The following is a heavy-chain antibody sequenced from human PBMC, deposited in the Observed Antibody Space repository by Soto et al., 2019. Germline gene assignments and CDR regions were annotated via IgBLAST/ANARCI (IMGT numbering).Heavy chain of an antibody. V-gene: IGHV1-18*01. Sequence: QVQLVQAGAEVKKPGASVKVYCKASGYTFASYAISWMRQAPGKGLEWMGWISANNGNTNDAQKLQGRVTMTTDTSTSTADMELTSPRSDGTAVYYCARDPPPPDYWGQGTLVTVSS. CDR2: ISANNGNT. CDR1: GYTFASYA. CDR3: ARDPPPPDY. J-gene: IGHJ4*02.